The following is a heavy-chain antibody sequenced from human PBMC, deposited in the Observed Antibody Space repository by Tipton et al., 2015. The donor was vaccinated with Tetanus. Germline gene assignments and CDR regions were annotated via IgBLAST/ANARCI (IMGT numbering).Heavy chain of an antibody. CDR2: TYYSGST. D-gene: IGHD6-19*01. V-gene: IGHV4-61*05. CDR3: ARLILGRSKEVAGIRYYYYYGLDV. J-gene: IGHJ6*02. CDR1: GASIGSISYY. Sequence: TLSLTCTVSGASIGSISYYWSWIRQPPGKGLEWIGYTYYSGSTGYNPSLKSRATISVDTSKNQFSLNLSSVTAADTAVYYCARLILGRSKEVAGIRYYYYYGLDVWGQGTTVTVTS.